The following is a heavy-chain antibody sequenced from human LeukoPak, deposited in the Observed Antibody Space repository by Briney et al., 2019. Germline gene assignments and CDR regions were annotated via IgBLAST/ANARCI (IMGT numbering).Heavy chain of an antibody. CDR2: MNPNSGNT. D-gene: IGHD6-19*01. Sequence: GASVTVSCKASGYTFTSYDINWVRQAPGQGLEWMGWMNPNSGNTGYAQKFQGRVTMTRNTSISTAYMELSSLRSEDTAVYYCARVGARYSSGWYGYWGQGTLVTVSS. V-gene: IGHV1-8*01. J-gene: IGHJ4*02. CDR1: GYTFTSYD. CDR3: ARVGARYSSGWYGY.